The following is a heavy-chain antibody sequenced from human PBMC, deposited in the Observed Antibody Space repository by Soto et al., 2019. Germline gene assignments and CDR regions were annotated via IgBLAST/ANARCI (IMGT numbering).Heavy chain of an antibody. J-gene: IGHJ4*02. CDR1: GGSVSSGSYY. CDR2: IYYSGST. CDR3: ARWEKGIAAAGFDY. V-gene: IGHV4-61*01. D-gene: IGHD6-13*01. Sequence: PSETLSLTCTVSGGSVSSGSYYWSWIRQPPGKGLEWIGYIYYSGSTNYNPSLKSRVTISVDTSKNQFSLKLSSVTAADTAVYYSARWEKGIAAAGFDYWGQGTLLTVSS.